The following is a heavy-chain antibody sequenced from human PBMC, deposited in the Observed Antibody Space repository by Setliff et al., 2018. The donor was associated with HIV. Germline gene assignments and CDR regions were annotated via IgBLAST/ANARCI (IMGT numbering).Heavy chain of an antibody. CDR1: GYTFTSYA. CDR2: INAGNGNT. D-gene: IGHD3-3*01. CDR3: ARAYNIWRDYNYMDV. J-gene: IGHJ6*03. Sequence: ASVKVSCKASGYTFTSYAMHWVRQAPGQRLEWMGWINAGNGNTKYSQRFQGRVTITRDTSARTAYMELSSLRSEDTAVYYCARAYNIWRDYNYMDVWGKGTTVTVSS. V-gene: IGHV1-3*01.